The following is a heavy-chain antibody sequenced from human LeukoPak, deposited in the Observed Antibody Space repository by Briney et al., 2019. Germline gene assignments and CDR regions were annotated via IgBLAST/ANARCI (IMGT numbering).Heavy chain of an antibody. CDR1: GFTFNDYT. CDR2: IRWDGESP. D-gene: IGHD2-21*02. V-gene: IGHV3-43*01. CDR3: VKDYCGGDCYFDY. J-gene: IGHJ4*02. Sequence: GGSLRLSCAASGFTFNDYTMHWVRQAPGKGLEWVSVIRWDGESPYYADSVKGRFTISRDNRKNSLYLQMNSLKTEDTAFYYCVKDYCGGDCYFDYWGQGTLVTVSS.